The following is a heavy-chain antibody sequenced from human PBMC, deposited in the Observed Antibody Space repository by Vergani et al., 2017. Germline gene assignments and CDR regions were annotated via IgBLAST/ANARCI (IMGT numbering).Heavy chain of an antibody. CDR3: ASAGYSSPGCYY. CDR1: GFTVSSYS. J-gene: IGHJ4*02. D-gene: IGHD6-13*01. CDR2: ISSSSSYI. Sequence: EVQLLESGGGLVQPGGSLRLSCAASGFTVSSYSMNWVRQAPGKGLEWVSSISSSSSYIYYADSVKGRFTISRDNAKNSLYLQMNSLRAEDTAVYYCASAGYSSPGCYYWGQGTLVTVSS. V-gene: IGHV3-21*01.